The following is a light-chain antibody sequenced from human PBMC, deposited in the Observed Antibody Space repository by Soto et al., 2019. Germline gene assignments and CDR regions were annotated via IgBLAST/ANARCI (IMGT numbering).Light chain of an antibody. J-gene: IGLJ1*01. Sequence: QSVLTQPPSVSGAPGQRVTISCTGSSSNIGAGSGVHWYQQLPGTAPKLLIYNDNKRPSGVPDRFSRSTSGTSASLAITGLQAEDEADYYCQSYDSSLSGYVFGTGSKGTVL. CDR1: SSNIGAGSG. V-gene: IGLV1-40*01. CDR3: QSYDSSLSGYV. CDR2: NDN.